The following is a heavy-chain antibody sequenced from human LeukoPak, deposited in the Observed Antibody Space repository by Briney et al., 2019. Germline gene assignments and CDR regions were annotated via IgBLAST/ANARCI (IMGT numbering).Heavy chain of an antibody. CDR1: GGSFSGYY. CDR2: INHSGST. Sequence: SETLSLTCAVYGGSFSGYYWSWVRQPPGKGLEWIGEINHSGSTNYNPSLKSRVTISVDTSKNQFSLKLSSVTAADTAVYYCARGGGGGSYNWFDPWGQGTLVTVSS. CDR3: ARGGGGGSYNWFDP. D-gene: IGHD2-15*01. J-gene: IGHJ5*02. V-gene: IGHV4-34*01.